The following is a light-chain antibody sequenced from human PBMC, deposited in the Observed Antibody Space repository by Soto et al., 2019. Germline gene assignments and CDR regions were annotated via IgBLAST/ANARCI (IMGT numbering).Light chain of an antibody. CDR1: QSVSSSY. CDR2: GAS. J-gene: IGKJ4*01. Sequence: EIVLTQSPGTLSLSPGERATLSCRASQSVSSSYLAWYQQKPGQAPRLLIYGASSRATGIPDRFSGSGSGTDFTLTINRLEPEDFAVYYCQQYDRSLGLTFGGGTKVEIK. CDR3: QQYDRSLGLT. V-gene: IGKV3-20*01.